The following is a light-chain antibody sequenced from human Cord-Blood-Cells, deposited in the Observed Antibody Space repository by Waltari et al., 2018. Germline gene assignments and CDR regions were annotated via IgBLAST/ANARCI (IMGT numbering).Light chain of an antibody. CDR1: QSISSY. Sequence: DIQMTQSPSSLSASVGDRVHITCRASQSISSYLNWYQQKPGKAPKLLIYAASSLQSGVPSRFSGSGSGTDFTLTISSLQPEDFATYYCQQSYSTPPITFGGGTKVEIK. CDR2: AAS. J-gene: IGKJ4*01. CDR3: QQSYSTPPIT. V-gene: IGKV1-39*01.